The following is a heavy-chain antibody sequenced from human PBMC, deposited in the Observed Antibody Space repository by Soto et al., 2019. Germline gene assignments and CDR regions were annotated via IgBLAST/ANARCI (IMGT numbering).Heavy chain of an antibody. CDR2: IYYSVST. J-gene: IGHJ4*02. Sequence: QVQLQESGPGLVKPSETLSLTCTVSGGSISSYYWSWIRQPPGKGLEWIGYIYYSVSTNYNPSLRARVTISVDTSKTQFSLKLSSVTAADTAVYYCARHEPLHGDYDYWGQGTLVTVSS. D-gene: IGHD4-17*01. CDR1: GGSISSYY. CDR3: ARHEPLHGDYDY. V-gene: IGHV4-59*08.